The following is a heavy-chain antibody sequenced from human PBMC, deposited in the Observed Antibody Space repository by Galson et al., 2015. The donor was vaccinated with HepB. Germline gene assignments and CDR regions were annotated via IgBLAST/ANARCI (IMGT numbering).Heavy chain of an antibody. CDR3: ARGGTFPYYYYYGMDV. Sequence: SLRLSCAASGFTFSSYAMHWVRQAPGKGLEWVAVISYDGSNKYYADSVKGRFTISRDNSKNTLYLQMNSLRAEDTAVYYCARGGTFPYYYYYGMDVWGQGTTVTVSS. CDR2: ISYDGSNK. CDR1: GFTFSSYA. J-gene: IGHJ6*02. V-gene: IGHV3-30*04. D-gene: IGHD3-16*01.